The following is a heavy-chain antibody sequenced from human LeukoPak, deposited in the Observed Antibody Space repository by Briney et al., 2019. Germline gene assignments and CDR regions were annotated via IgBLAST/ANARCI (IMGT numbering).Heavy chain of an antibody. CDR3: AREGGDICSSTSCPYDY. CDR1: GGTFSSYA. V-gene: IGHV1-69*13. D-gene: IGHD2-2*01. Sequence: ASVKVSCKASGGTFSSYAISWVRQAPGQGLEWMGGIIPIFGTANYAQKFQGRVTITADESTSTAYMELSSLRSEDTAVYYCAREGGDICSSTSCPYDYWGQGTLVTVSS. CDR2: IIPIFGTA. J-gene: IGHJ4*02.